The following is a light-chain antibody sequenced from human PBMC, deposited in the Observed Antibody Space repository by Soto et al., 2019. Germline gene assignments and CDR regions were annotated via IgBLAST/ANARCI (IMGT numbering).Light chain of an antibody. CDR2: WAS. J-gene: IGKJ2*01. V-gene: IGKV4-1*01. CDR3: QQYESTPPT. CDR1: QSVLYSSNNKNY. Sequence: DIVMTQSPDSLAVSLGERATINCKSSQSVLYSSNNKNYLAWYQQRPGQPPKLLIYWASTRESGVPDRFNGSGSGKDFTLTITSLQAEDVAVYYCQQYESTPPTFGQGTKLEI.